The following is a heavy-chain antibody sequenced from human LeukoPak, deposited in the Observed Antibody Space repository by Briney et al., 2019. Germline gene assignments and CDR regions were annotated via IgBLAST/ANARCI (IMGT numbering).Heavy chain of an antibody. CDR3: ARGPRDSSGYPFDY. J-gene: IGHJ4*02. CDR2: IYYSGST. D-gene: IGHD3-22*01. Sequence: SETLSLTCTVSGGSISSGGYYWSWTRQHPGKGLEWIGYIYYSGSTYYNPSLKSRVTMSVDTSKNQFSLKLSSVTAADTAVYYCARGPRDSSGYPFDYWGQGTLVTVSS. V-gene: IGHV4-31*03. CDR1: GGSISSGGYY.